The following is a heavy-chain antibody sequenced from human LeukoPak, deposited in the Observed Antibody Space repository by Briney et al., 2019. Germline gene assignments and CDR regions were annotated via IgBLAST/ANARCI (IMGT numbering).Heavy chain of an antibody. CDR1: GYTFTGYY. V-gene: IGHV1-2*02. CDR3: ARDREDIVVVVAAFYDAFDI. CDR2: INPNSGGT. D-gene: IGHD2-15*01. J-gene: IGHJ3*02. Sequence: ASVKVSCKASGYTFTGYYMHWVRQAPGQGLEWMGWINPNSGGTNYAQKFQGRVTMTRDTSISTAYMELSRLRSDDTAVYYCARDREDIVVVVAAFYDAFDIWGQGTMVTVSS.